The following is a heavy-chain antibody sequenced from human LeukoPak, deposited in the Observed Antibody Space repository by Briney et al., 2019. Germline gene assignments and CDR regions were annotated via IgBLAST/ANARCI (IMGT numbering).Heavy chain of an antibody. CDR2: INPTGGST. Sequence: ASVKVSCKASGYIFTSYYMHWVRQAPGEGLEWMGIINPTGGSTSYAQKFQGRVTMTRDTSISTAYMELSRLRSDDTAVYYCARDSDPTYYFDSGPYHAYWGQGTLVTVSS. D-gene: IGHD3-10*01. CDR3: ARDSDPTYYFDSGPYHAY. V-gene: IGHV1-46*01. CDR1: GYIFTSYY. J-gene: IGHJ4*02.